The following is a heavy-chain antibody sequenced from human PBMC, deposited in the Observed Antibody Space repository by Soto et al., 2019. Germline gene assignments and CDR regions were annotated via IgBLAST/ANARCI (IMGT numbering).Heavy chain of an antibody. Sequence: QVQLVQSGAEVKKPGSSVKVSCKASGGTFSSYAISWVRQAPGQGLEWMGGIIPIFGTANYAQKFQGRVTITADESTSTAYMELSSLRSEDTAVYYCARDRRGYYDSSGYGPEYYFDYWGHGTLVTVSS. D-gene: IGHD3-22*01. CDR1: GGTFSSYA. J-gene: IGHJ4*01. CDR2: IIPIFGTA. CDR3: ARDRRGYYDSSGYGPEYYFDY. V-gene: IGHV1-69*01.